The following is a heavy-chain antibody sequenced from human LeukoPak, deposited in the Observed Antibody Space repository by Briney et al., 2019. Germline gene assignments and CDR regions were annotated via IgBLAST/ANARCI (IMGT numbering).Heavy chain of an antibody. V-gene: IGHV3-23*01. CDR2: ISGSGGST. CDR3: ARSYYLSNFDY. D-gene: IGHD3-10*01. J-gene: IGHJ4*02. CDR1: GYTFSSYA. Sequence: GASVKVSCKASGYTFSSYAMSWVRQAPGKGLEWVSAISGSGGSTYYADSVKGRFTISRDNSKNTLYLQMNSLRAEDTAVYYCARSYYLSNFDYWGQGTLVTVSS.